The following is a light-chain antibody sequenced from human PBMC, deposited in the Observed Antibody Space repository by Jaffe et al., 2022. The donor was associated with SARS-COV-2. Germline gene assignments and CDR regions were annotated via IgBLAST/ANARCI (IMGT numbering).Light chain of an antibody. CDR2: WAS. CDR3: QQYYGAPLT. V-gene: IGKV4-1*01. CDR1: QSVLSSSNNKNY. Sequence: DIVMTQSPDSLAVSLGERATINCKSTQSVLSSSNNKNYLAWFQQKPGQPPKLLIYWASARESGVPDRFSGRGSGTDFTLTISSLQAEDVAVYYCQQYYGAPLTFGGGTKVEIK. J-gene: IGKJ4*01.